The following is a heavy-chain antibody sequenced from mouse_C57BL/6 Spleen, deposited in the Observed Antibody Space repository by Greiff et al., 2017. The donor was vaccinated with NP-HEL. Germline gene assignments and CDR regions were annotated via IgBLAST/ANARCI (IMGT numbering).Heavy chain of an antibody. Sequence: VQLQQPGAELVKPGASVKLSCKASGYTFTSYWITWVKQRPGQGLEWIGDIYPGSGSTNYNEKFKSKATLPVAKSTSTAYMQRSSLTSEDSAVYYCASSYYYGSSYGYWGQGTTLTVSS. J-gene: IGHJ2*01. CDR2: IYPGSGST. CDR1: GYTFTSYW. CDR3: ASSYYYGSSYGY. D-gene: IGHD1-1*01. V-gene: IGHV1-55*01.